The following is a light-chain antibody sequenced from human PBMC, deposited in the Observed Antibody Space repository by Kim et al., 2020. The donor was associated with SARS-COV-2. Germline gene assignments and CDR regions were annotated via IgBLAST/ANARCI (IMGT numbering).Light chain of an antibody. CDR2: AAS. V-gene: IGKV3-11*01. CDR1: QSVSSY. J-gene: IGKJ4*01. Sequence: EIVLTQSPATLSLSPGERATLSCRASQSVSSYLAWYQQKPAQAPRLLIYAASNRATGIPARFSGSGSGTDFTLTISSLEPEGFAVYYCQQRSDWPLTFGGGTKVDIK. CDR3: QQRSDWPLT.